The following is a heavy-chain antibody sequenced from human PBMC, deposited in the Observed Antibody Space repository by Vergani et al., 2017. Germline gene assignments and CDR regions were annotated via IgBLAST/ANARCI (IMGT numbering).Heavy chain of an antibody. D-gene: IGHD3-10*01. Sequence: EVQLVESGGGLVQPGGSLRLSCSASGFTFSSYAMHWVRQAPGKGLEYVSAISSNGGSTYYADSVKGRFTISRDNSKNTLYLQMSSLRAEETAVYYCASXPYYYGSGSYEIYGMDVWGQGTTVTVSS. J-gene: IGHJ6*02. V-gene: IGHV3-64D*06. CDR2: ISSNGGST. CDR3: ASXPYYYGSGSYEIYGMDV. CDR1: GFTFSSYA.